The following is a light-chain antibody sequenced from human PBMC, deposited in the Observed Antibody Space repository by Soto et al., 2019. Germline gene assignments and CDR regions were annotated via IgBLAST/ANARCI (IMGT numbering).Light chain of an antibody. V-gene: IGLV1-36*01. CDR1: SSNIGNNA. J-gene: IGLJ2*01. CDR3: AAWDDSLNGVV. Sequence: QSVLTQPPSVSEDPRQRVTISCSGSSSNIGNNAVNWYQQLPGKAPKLLIFYNDLLPSGVSDRFSGSKSDTSASLAISGLQSEDEADYYCAAWDDSLNGVVFGGGTKLIVL. CDR2: YND.